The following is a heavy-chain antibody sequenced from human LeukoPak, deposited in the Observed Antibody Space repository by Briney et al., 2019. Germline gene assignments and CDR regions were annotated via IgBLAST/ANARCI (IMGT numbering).Heavy chain of an antibody. CDR2: IRSEPNSYAT. V-gene: IGHV3-73*01. J-gene: IGHJ6*03. CDR1: GFTFSGSA. Sequence: GGSLRLSCAASGFTFSGSAMHWVRQASGKGLEWVGRIRSEPNSYATAYAASVKGRFTISRDDSKNTAYLQMNSLKTEDTAVYYCTSSYSAATPNYYYYMDVWGKGTTVTVSS. D-gene: IGHD6-25*01. CDR3: TSSYSAATPNYYYYMDV.